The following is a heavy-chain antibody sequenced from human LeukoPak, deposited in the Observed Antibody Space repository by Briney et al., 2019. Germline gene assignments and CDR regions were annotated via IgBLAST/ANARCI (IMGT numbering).Heavy chain of an antibody. V-gene: IGHV4-30-2*01. Sequence: PSETLSLTCTVSGGSISSGGYYWSWIRQPPGKGLEWIGYIYHSGSTYYNPSLKSRVTISVDRSKNQFSLKLSSVTAADTAVYYCARVYSGSFRDAQFDPWGQGTLVTVSS. CDR2: IYHSGST. D-gene: IGHD6-19*01. CDR1: GGSISSGGYY. J-gene: IGHJ5*02. CDR3: ARVYSGSFRDAQFDP.